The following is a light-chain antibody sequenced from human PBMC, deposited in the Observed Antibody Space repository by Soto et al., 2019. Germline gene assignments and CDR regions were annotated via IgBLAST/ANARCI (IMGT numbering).Light chain of an antibody. CDR3: QHYNSYSEA. CDR2: DAS. J-gene: IGKJ1*01. V-gene: IGKV3-20*01. Sequence: ELVLTQSPGTLSLSPGHRATLSCRASQTFVSTYLAWYRQKPGQAPRLLIYDASNRATGIPARFSGSGSGTDFTLTISSLQNDDFATYYCQHYNSYSEAFGQGTKVDIK. CDR1: QTFVSTY.